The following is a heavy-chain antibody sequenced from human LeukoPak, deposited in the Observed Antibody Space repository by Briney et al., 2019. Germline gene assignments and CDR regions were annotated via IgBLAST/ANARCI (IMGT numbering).Heavy chain of an antibody. CDR3: AREDGYSSSWYSDY. Sequence: KPGGSLRLSCAASGFTFSDYYMSWIRQAPGKGLEWVSDISSTSTYTNYADSVKGRFTISRDNAKNSLYLQMNSLRAEDTAVYYCAREDGYSSSWYSDYWGQGTLVTVSS. CDR1: GFTFSDYY. J-gene: IGHJ4*02. D-gene: IGHD6-13*01. CDR2: ISSTSTYT. V-gene: IGHV3-11*05.